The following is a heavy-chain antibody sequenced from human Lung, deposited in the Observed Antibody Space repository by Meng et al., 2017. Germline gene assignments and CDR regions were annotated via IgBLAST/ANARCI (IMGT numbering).Heavy chain of an antibody. Sequence: QGLLQPWGAGCLTPSETLSLTCVVSGGSFSDYYWSWIRQPPGKGLEWIGEINHSGSTNYNPSLASRATISVDTSQNNLSLKLSSVTAADSAVYYCARGPTTMAHDFDYWGQGTLVTVSS. D-gene: IGHD4-11*01. CDR3: ARGPTTMAHDFDY. CDR1: GGSFSDYY. CDR2: INHSGST. J-gene: IGHJ4*02. V-gene: IGHV4-34*01.